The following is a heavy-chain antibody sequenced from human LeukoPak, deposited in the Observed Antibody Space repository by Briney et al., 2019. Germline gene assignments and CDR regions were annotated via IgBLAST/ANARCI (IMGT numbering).Heavy chain of an antibody. D-gene: IGHD3-10*01. CDR1: GFTFSSYA. CDR3: ARVIASGSGSAISGYGLDV. V-gene: IGHV3-23*01. CDR2: ISGSGGST. J-gene: IGHJ6*02. Sequence: GGSLRLSCAASGFTFSSYAMSWVRQAPGKGLEWVSAISGSGGSTYYADSVKGRFTISRDNSKNTLYLQMNSLRTEDTAIYYCARVIASGSGSAISGYGLDVWGQGTTVTVSS.